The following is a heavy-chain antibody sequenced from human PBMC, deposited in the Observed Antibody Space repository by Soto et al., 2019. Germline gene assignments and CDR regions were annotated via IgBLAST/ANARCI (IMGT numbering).Heavy chain of an antibody. Sequence: QVQLVESGGGVVQPGRSLRLSCAASGFTFSSYGMHWVRQAPGKVLEWVAVIWYDGSNTYYADSVKGRFTTSRDNSKNTLYMQMNRLRAVDTAVYYCARWGIAAGDYWGQGTLVTVSP. CDR1: GFTFSSYG. V-gene: IGHV3-33*01. CDR2: IWYDGSNT. CDR3: ARWGIAAGDY. J-gene: IGHJ4*02. D-gene: IGHD6-13*01.